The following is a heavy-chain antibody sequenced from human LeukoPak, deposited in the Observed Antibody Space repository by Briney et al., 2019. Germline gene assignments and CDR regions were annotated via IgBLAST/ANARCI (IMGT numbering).Heavy chain of an antibody. CDR2: ISSGSSAI. CDR1: GFTFTTYS. CDR3: ASLRVGSSFGYQYYIDV. J-gene: IGHJ6*03. V-gene: IGHV3-21*01. Sequence: TGGSLRLSCEASGFTFTTYSMTWVRQAPGKGLEWVSIISSGSSAIFSADALKGRFTISRDDAKNLLYLDMNSLRAEDTAVYYCASLRVGSSFGYQYYIDVWGKGTTVTVSS. D-gene: IGHD6-13*01.